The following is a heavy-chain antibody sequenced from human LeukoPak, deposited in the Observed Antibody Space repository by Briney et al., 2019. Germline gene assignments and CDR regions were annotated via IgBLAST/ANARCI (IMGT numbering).Heavy chain of an antibody. CDR1: GFAFSDTY. J-gene: IGHJ4*02. CDR2: ISPSGTDI. Sequence: GGSLRLSCAVSGFAFSDTYMTWIRQAPGKGLESLSYISPSGTDISYADSVKGRFTISRDNAKNSLYLQMNSLRVEDTAVYYCTRGPRNLDYWGQGTLVTVSS. D-gene: IGHD1-14*01. V-gene: IGHV3-11*01. CDR3: TRGPRNLDY.